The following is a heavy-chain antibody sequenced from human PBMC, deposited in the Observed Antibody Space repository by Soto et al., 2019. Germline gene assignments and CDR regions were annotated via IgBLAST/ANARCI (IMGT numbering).Heavy chain of an antibody. D-gene: IGHD3-22*01. Sequence: EVQLVESGGGLVQPGGSLRLSCAASGFTIGDYWMSWVRQAPGKGLEWVANIKEDGSEKYYVDSVKGRFTISRDSAKNSLYLQMNSLRGEDTAVYYCARTIVVVVPDNFDPWGKGTLVTVSS. CDR3: ARTIVVVVPDNFDP. CDR1: GFTIGDYW. CDR2: IKEDGSEK. J-gene: IGHJ5*02. V-gene: IGHV3-7*01.